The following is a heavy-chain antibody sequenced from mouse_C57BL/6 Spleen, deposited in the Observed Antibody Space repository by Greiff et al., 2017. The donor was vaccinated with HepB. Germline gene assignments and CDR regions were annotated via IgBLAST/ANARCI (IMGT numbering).Heavy chain of an antibody. V-gene: IGHV1-69*01. CDR1: GYTFTSYW. CDR3: ARGGNGNDAMDY. D-gene: IGHD2-12*01. Sequence: QVQLQQPGAELVMPGASVKLSCKASGYTFTSYWMHWVKQRPGQGLEWMGEIDPADSYTNYNQKFKGKSTLTVDKSSSTAYMQLSSLTSEDSAVYYCARGGNGNDAMDYWGQGTSLTVSS. CDR2: IDPADSYT. J-gene: IGHJ4*01.